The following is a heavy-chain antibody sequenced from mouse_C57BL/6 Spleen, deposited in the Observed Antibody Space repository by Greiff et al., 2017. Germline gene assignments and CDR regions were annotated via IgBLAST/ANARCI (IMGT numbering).Heavy chain of an antibody. V-gene: IGHV1-54*01. CDR2: INPGSGGT. CDR1: GYAFTNYL. Sequence: QVQLQQSGAELVRPGTSVKVSCKASGYAFTNYLIEWVKQRPGQGLEWIGVINPGSGGTNYNEKFKGKATLTADKSSSTAYMQLSSLTSEDSAVYFCARRAIDYGSSYDYWGKGTTLTVSS. J-gene: IGHJ2*01. D-gene: IGHD1-1*01. CDR3: ARRAIDYGSSYDY.